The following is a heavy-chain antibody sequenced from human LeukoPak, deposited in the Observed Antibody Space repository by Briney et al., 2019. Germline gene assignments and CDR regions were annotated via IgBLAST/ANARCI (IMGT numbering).Heavy chain of an antibody. CDR2: ISRGSPTI. CDR1: GFVFSSYS. J-gene: IGHJ4*02. Sequence: PGGSLRLSCAASGFVFSSYSMNWVRQAPGKGLEWVSYISRGSPTIHYAGSVKGRFTISRDNAKNSLYLQMDSLRDEDTAVYYCTRDPNALDYWGQGTLVTVSS. CDR3: TRDPNALDY. V-gene: IGHV3-48*02.